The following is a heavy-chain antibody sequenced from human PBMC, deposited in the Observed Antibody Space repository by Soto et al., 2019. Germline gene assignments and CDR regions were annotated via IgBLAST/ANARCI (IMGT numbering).Heavy chain of an antibody. D-gene: IGHD6-19*01. CDR1: GFTFSSYA. V-gene: IGHV3-30-3*01. Sequence: QVQLVESGGGVVQPGRSLRLSCAASGFTFSSYAMHWVRQAPGKGLEWVAVISYDGSNKYYADSVKGRFTISRDNSKNTLYLQMNSLRAEDTAVYYCASLASSGWSFDYWGQGTLVTVSS. CDR3: ASLASSGWSFDY. J-gene: IGHJ4*02. CDR2: ISYDGSNK.